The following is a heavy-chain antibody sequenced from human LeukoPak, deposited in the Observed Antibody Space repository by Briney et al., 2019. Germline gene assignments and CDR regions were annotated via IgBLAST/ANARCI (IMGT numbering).Heavy chain of an antibody. CDR2: IKQDGSEK. J-gene: IGHJ3*02. Sequence: PGGSLRLSCAASGFTFSSYWMSWVRQAPGKGLEWVANIKQDGSEKYYVDSVKGRFTISRDNAKNSLYLQMNSLRAEDTAVYYCARGGYYDSSGYYGAFDIWGQGTMVTVSS. CDR3: ARGGYYDSSGYYGAFDI. V-gene: IGHV3-7*01. D-gene: IGHD3-22*01. CDR1: GFTFSSYW.